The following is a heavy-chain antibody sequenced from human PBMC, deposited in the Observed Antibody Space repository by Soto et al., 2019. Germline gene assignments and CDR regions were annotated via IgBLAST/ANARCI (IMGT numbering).Heavy chain of an antibody. V-gene: IGHV3-30-3*01. D-gene: IGHD3-10*01. CDR2: ISYDGANI. CDR3: AGDRSGIRGFDY. J-gene: IGHJ4*02. Sequence: QVQLVESGGGVVQPGRSLRLSCAASGFSFGAYAMFWVRQAPGKGLEWVAVISYDGANIYYADSVKGRFTISRDNSKNTLYVQMNSLRTEDTAIYYGAGDRSGIRGFDYWGQGTLVTVSS. CDR1: GFSFGAYA.